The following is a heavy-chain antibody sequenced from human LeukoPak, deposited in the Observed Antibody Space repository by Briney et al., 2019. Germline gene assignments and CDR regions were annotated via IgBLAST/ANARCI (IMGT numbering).Heavy chain of an antibody. V-gene: IGHV3-53*01. D-gene: IGHD2-2*01. Sequence: GRSLRLSCAASGFTIKTSYMTWVRQAPGKGLEWVSVIYSNGNTYYADSVKGRFTISRDNSKNTLYLQISSLRVEDTAMYYCARTRPIDYWGQGTLVSVSS. CDR3: ARTRPIDY. J-gene: IGHJ4*02. CDR2: IYSNGNT. CDR1: GFTIKTSY.